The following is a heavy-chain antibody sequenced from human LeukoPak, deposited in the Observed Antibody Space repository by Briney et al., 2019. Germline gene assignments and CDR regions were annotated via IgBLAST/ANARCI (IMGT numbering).Heavy chain of an antibody. CDR2: ISGSGGTT. CDR1: RFTFRSYA. V-gene: IGHV3-23*01. D-gene: IGHD3-9*01. J-gene: IGHJ4*02. Sequence: PGGALRLSCAASRFTFRSYAMSWVRPAPGAGLEWVSPISGSGGTTYYADSVKGRFTISRDNSKNTLFLQMNSLRAEDTAIYYCVLLGHFDWIPLTYFAYWGQGNLVSVSS. CDR3: VLLGHFDWIPLTYFAY.